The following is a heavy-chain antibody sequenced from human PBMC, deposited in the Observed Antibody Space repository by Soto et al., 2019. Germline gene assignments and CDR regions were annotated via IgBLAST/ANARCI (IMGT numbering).Heavy chain of an antibody. D-gene: IGHD6-6*01. Sequence: EASVKVSCKASGYTFTSYGISWVRQAPGQGLEWMGWISAYNGNTNYAQKLQGRVTMTTDTSTSTAYMELRSLRSDDTAVYYCARALWSSSRRSWFDPWGQGTLVTVSS. CDR3: ARALWSSSRRSWFDP. CDR2: ISAYNGNT. CDR1: GYTFTSYG. J-gene: IGHJ5*02. V-gene: IGHV1-18*01.